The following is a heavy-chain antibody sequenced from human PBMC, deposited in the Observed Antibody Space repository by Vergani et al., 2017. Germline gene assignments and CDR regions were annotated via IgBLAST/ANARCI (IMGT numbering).Heavy chain of an antibody. CDR2: ISAYNGNT. CDR3: ASYEYDISGYYYYYYGMDV. D-gene: IGHD3-22*01. CDR1: GYTFTSYG. V-gene: IGHV1-18*01. J-gene: IGHJ6*02. Sequence: QVQLVQSGAEVKKPGASVKVSCKASGYTFTSYGISWVRQAPGQGLEWMGWISAYNGNTNYAQKLQGRVTMTTDTSTSTAYMELRSLRSDDTAVYYCASYEYDISGYYYYYYGMDVWGQGTTVTISS.